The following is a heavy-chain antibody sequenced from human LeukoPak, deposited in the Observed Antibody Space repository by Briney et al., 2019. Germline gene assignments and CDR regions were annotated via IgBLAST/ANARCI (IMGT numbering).Heavy chain of an antibody. CDR2: IRSKANSYAT. D-gene: IGHD1-7*01. CDR1: GFTFSNAW. CDR3: TRLGITGTTRSDY. J-gene: IGHJ4*02. V-gene: IGHV3-73*01. Sequence: PGGSLRLSCAASGFTFSNAWMSWVRQAPGKGLEWVGRIRSKANSYATAYAASVKGRFTISRDDSKNTAYLQMNSLKTEDTAVYYCTRLGITGTTRSDYWGQGTLVTVSS.